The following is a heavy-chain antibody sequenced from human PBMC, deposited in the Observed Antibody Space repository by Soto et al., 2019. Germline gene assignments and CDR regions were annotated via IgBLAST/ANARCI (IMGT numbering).Heavy chain of an antibody. D-gene: IGHD1-26*01. CDR1: GYTFTSYY. J-gene: IGHJ6*03. Sequence: ASVKVSCKASGYTFTSYYMHWVRQAPGQGLEWMGIIDPSGGSTSYAQKFQGRVTMTRDTSTSTDYMELSSLRSEDTAVYYCARDRGRYYMDVWGKGTTVTVSS. CDR2: IDPSGGST. V-gene: IGHV1-46*03. CDR3: ARDRGRYYMDV.